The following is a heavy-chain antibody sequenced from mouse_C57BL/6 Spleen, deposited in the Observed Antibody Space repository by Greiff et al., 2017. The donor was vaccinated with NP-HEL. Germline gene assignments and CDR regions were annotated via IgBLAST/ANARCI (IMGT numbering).Heavy chain of an antibody. CDR1: GYTFTSYW. Sequence: QVQLQQSGAEFVKPGASVKLSCKASGYTFTSYWMHWVKQRPGRGLEWIGRIDPNSGGTKYNEKFKSKATLTVDKPSSTAYMQLSSLTSEDSAVYYCARWTVVAPYYYAMDYWGQGTSVTVSS. CDR3: ARWTVVAPYYYAMDY. V-gene: IGHV1-72*01. J-gene: IGHJ4*01. CDR2: IDPNSGGT. D-gene: IGHD1-1*01.